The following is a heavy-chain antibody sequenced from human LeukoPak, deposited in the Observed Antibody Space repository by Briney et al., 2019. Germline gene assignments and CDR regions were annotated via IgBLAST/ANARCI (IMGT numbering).Heavy chain of an antibody. V-gene: IGHV3-23*01. D-gene: IGHD2-2*01. CDR2: ISGSGGNT. CDR3: LGYCSRSSCLDAFDI. CDR1: GFTFSNYG. J-gene: IGHJ3*02. Sequence: GGSLRLSCAASGFTFSNYGISWVRQAPGKGLEWVSGISGSGGNTYYADSVKGRFTISRDNSKNTLYLQMNSLRAEDTAVYYALGYCSRSSCLDAFDIWGQGTMVTVSS.